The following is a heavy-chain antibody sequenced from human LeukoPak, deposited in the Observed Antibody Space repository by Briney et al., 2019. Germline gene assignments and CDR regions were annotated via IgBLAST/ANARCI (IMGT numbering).Heavy chain of an antibody. Sequence: PSQTLSLTCTVSGGSISSGDYFWSWIRQPPGKGLEWIGYISNSGSTYYTASLKSRITISVDTSKNQFSLRLSSVTAADTAVYYCAREEGSGSLYYYYGMDVWGQGTTVTVSS. V-gene: IGHV4-30-4*01. CDR2: ISNSGST. CDR3: AREEGSGSLYYYYGMDV. D-gene: IGHD3-10*01. CDR1: GGSISSGDYF. J-gene: IGHJ6*02.